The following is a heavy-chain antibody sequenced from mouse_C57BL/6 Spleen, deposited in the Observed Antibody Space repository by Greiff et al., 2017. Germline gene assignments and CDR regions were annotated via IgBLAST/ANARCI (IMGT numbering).Heavy chain of an antibody. CDR2: ISDGGSYT. V-gene: IGHV5-4*03. CDR3: ARDWYGTPFDY. J-gene: IGHJ2*01. D-gene: IGHD1-1*01. Sequence: EVKLMESGGGLVKPGGSLKLSCAASGFTFSSYAMSWVRQTPEKRLEWVATISDGGSYTYYPDNVKGRITIARDNAKNNLYLQMSHMKSEDTAMYIRARDWYGTPFDYWGQGTTLTVYS. CDR1: GFTFSSYA.